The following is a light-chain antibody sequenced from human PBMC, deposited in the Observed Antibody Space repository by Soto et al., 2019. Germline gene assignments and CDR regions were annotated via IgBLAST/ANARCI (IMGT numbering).Light chain of an antibody. V-gene: IGKV1-5*03. CDR1: QSISSW. J-gene: IGKJ4*01. Sequence: DIQMTQSTSTLSASVGDRVTITCRASQSISSWLAWYQQKPGKAPNLLIYKASTLESGVPSRFSGSGSGTEFTLTISSVQPDDFATYYCQQYKSYPLTFGGGTKVDIK. CDR2: KAS. CDR3: QQYKSYPLT.